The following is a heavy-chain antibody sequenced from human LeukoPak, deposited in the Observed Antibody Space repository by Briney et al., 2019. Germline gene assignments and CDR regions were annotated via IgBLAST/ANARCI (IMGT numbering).Heavy chain of an antibody. CDR2: ISSSDNTI. Sequence: GGSLRLSCAASGFAFGSYEMNWVRQAPGKGLEWLSYISSSDNTIKYADSVKGRFTISRDNAKMSLYLQMSSLRAEDTAVYYCARGDGGYYYGMDVWGQGTTVTVS. CDR1: GFAFGSYE. CDR3: ARGDGGYYYGMDV. V-gene: IGHV3-48*03. J-gene: IGHJ6*02.